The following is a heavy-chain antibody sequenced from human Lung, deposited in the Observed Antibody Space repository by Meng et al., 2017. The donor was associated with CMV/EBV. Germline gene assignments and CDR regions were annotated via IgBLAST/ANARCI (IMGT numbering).Heavy chain of an antibody. D-gene: IGHD4-17*01. CDR2: IIPIFGTA. V-gene: IGHV1-69*05. J-gene: IGHJ4*02. CDR1: TFSSYG. Sequence: TFSSYGISWVRQAPGQGLEWMGGIIPIFGTANYAQKFQGRVTITTDESTSTAYMELSSLRSEDTAVYYCARVRSRDYGDFYAHFDYWGQGTLVTVSS. CDR3: ARVRSRDYGDFYAHFDY.